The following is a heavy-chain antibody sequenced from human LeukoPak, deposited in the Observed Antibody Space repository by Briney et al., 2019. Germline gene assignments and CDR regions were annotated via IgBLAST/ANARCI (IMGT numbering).Heavy chain of an antibody. CDR3: ARPRITMVRGVKIAQFDY. Sequence: ASVKLSCKASGYTFTGYYMHWVRQAPGHRLEWRGWINPNSGGTNYAQKLPGRVTMTRDTSLSTAYMELSRLRSDDTAVYYCARPRITMVRGVKIAQFDYWGQGTLVTVSS. CDR2: INPNSGGT. V-gene: IGHV1-2*02. CDR1: GYTFTGYY. J-gene: IGHJ4*02. D-gene: IGHD3-10*01.